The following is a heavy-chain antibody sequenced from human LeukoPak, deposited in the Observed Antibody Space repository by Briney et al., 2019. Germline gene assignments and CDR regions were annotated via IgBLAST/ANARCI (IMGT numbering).Heavy chain of an antibody. CDR3: ARDQMDPRSGAFDI. Sequence: SETLSLTCTVSGGSISSYVHYWAWIRQPPGKRLEWIGHVFHSGSTSYNLSFKSRLTISVDTSKNQFSLTLRSVTAADTAVYYCARDQMDPRSGAFDIWGPGTMVTVSS. CDR2: VFHSGST. CDR1: GGSISSYVHY. V-gene: IGHV4-39*07. D-gene: IGHD2-2*03. J-gene: IGHJ3*02.